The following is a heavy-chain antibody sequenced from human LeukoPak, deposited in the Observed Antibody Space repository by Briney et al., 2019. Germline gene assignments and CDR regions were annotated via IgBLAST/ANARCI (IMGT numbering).Heavy chain of an antibody. J-gene: IGHJ6*03. Sequence: ASVKVSCKASGYTFTSYGISWVRQAPGQGLEWMGWINPNSGGTNYAQKFQGRVTMTRDTSISTGYMELSRLRSDDTAVYYCARGRPGGGITIFGVGSYYYYYMDVWGKGTTVTVSS. D-gene: IGHD3-3*01. CDR3: ARGRPGGGITIFGVGSYYYYYMDV. V-gene: IGHV1-2*02. CDR2: INPNSGGT. CDR1: GYTFTSYG.